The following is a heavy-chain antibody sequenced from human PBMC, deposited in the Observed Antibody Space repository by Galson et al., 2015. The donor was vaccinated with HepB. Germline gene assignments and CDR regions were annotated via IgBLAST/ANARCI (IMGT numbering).Heavy chain of an antibody. CDR2: ISHDERNK. V-gene: IGHV3-30*18. Sequence: SLRLSCAASGFIFSSYDMHWVRQAPGKGLEWVAVISHDERNKYYADSVKGRFTISRDNSKNTLYLQMNSLRAEDTAVYYCAKDPMVVAYFDKWGQGTLVSVSS. CDR3: AKDPMVVAYFDK. J-gene: IGHJ4*02. CDR1: GFIFSSYD. D-gene: IGHD2-15*01.